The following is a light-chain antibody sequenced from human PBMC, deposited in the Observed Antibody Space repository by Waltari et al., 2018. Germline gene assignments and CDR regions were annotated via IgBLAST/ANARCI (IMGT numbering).Light chain of an antibody. CDR1: QDISNY. J-gene: IGKJ3*01. Sequence: DIQMTQSPSSLSASVGDRVTITCQASQDISNYLNWYQQKPGKAPKLLIYGASNLETGVPSRFSGSGSGTDFTFTISSLQPEDIATYYCQQYDNLFIFTFGPGTKVDIK. CDR2: GAS. CDR3: QQYDNLFIFT. V-gene: IGKV1-33*01.